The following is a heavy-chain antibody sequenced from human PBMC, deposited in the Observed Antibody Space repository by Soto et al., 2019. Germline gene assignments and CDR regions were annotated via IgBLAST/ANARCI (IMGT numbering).Heavy chain of an antibody. CDR3: AREVVVVTACSFDY. V-gene: IGHV4-4*07. CDR2: IYTSGST. Sequence: QVQLQESGPGLVKPSETLSLTCTVSGGSISSYYWSWIRQPAGKGLEWIGRIYTSGSTNYNPSLKRRVTMSVDTSKNQFSLKLSSVTAADTAVYYCAREVVVVTACSFDYWGQGTLVTVSS. J-gene: IGHJ4*02. D-gene: IGHD2-21*02. CDR1: GGSISSYY.